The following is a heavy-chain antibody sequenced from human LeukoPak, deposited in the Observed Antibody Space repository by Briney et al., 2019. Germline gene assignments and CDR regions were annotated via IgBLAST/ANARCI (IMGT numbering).Heavy chain of an antibody. J-gene: IGHJ4*02. CDR1: GYTFTGYY. Sequence: ASVKVSCKASGYTFTGYYIHWVRQAPGQGLEWMGWINPNSGGTNYARKFQGRVTMTRDTSMSRAYMELSRLRSDDTAVYYCARERPILAVAIDYWGQGTLVTVSS. D-gene: IGHD6-19*01. CDR3: ARERPILAVAIDY. V-gene: IGHV1-2*02. CDR2: INPNSGGT.